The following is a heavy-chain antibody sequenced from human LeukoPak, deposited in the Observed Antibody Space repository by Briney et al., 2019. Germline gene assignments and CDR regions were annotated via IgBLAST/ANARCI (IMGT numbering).Heavy chain of an antibody. D-gene: IGHD1-7*01. V-gene: IGHV3-33*08. J-gene: IGHJ4*02. CDR2: IGHEGNDI. CDR3: ARDKFSRYFDY. CDR1: GFTFGSYW. Sequence: GGSLRLSCAACGFTFGSYWMHWVRQAPGKGLEWVAVIGHEGNDITYGDSVKGRFIISRDNSKNTLYLEMDSLRAEDTAVYYCARDKFSRYFDYWGQGALVTVSS.